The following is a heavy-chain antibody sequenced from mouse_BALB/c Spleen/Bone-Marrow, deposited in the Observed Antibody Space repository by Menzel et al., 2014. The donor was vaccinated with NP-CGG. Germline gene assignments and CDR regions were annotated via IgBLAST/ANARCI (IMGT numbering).Heavy chain of an antibody. CDR1: GYTFTSYD. D-gene: IGHD3-2*01. V-gene: IGHV1S56*01. CDR3: ARSGDSSGYGFAY. Sequence: QVQLQQSGPELVKPGALVKISRKASGYTFTSYDINWVKQRPGQGLEWIAWIYPGDGSTKYNEKFKGKATLTADKSTSTAYMQLSSLTSENSAVYFCARSGDSSGYGFAYWGQGTLVTVSA. J-gene: IGHJ3*01. CDR2: IYPGDGST.